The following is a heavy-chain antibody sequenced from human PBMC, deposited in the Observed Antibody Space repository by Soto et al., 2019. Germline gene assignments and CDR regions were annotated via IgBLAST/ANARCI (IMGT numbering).Heavy chain of an antibody. CDR2: IYTSGST. D-gene: IGHD3-10*01. CDR1: GGSISSYY. Sequence: QVQLQESGPGLVKPSETLSLTCTVSGGSISSYYWSWIRQPAGTGLEWIGRIYTSGSTNYNPSLKSRVTMPVDTSKNQFSLKLSSVTAADTAVYYCARELMVRGVSSWFDPWGQGTLVTVSS. J-gene: IGHJ5*02. CDR3: ARELMVRGVSSWFDP. V-gene: IGHV4-4*07.